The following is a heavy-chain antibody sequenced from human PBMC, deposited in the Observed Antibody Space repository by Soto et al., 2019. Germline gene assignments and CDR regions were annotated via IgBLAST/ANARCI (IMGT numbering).Heavy chain of an antibody. CDR3: ARRAVGGTHYDY. D-gene: IGHD1-26*01. V-gene: IGHV4-39*01. CDR2: IYYSGST. CDR1: GGSISSRNYY. Sequence: SETLSLTCTVSGGSISSRNYYWGWIRQPPGKGLEWIGSIYYSGSTYDNPSLKSRVTISVDTSKNQFSLRLSSVTATDTAVYYCARRAVGGTHYDYWGQGTLVTVSS. J-gene: IGHJ4*02.